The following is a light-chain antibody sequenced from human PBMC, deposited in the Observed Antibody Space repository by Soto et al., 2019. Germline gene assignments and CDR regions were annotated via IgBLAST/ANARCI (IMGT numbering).Light chain of an antibody. J-gene: IGKJ2*01. CDR2: DAS. CDR3: RRGSKGGGGEYT. Sequence: EIVLTQSPATLSLSPGERATLSCRASQSVSSYLAWYQQKPGQAPRLLIYDASSRATGIPARFSGSGSGTDFPLTISRRRPEDFAVFFWRRGSKGGGGEYTFGQGTKLEIK. CDR1: QSVSSY. V-gene: IGKV3-11*01.